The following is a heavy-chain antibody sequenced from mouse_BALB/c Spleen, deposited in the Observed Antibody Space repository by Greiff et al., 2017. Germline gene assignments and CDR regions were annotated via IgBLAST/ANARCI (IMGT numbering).Heavy chain of an antibody. J-gene: IGHJ4*01. Sequence: EVKLMESGGGLVKPGGSLKLSCAASGFTFSDYYMYWVRQTPEKRLEWVATISDGGSYTYYPDSVKGRFTISRDNAKNNLYLQMSSLKSEDTAMYYCARDPRQLMDYWGQGTSVTVSS. CDR2: ISDGGSYT. CDR1: GFTFSDYY. CDR3: ARDPRQLMDY. V-gene: IGHV5-4*02. D-gene: IGHD6-1*01.